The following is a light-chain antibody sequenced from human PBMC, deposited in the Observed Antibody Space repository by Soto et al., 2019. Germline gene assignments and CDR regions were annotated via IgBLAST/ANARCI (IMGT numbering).Light chain of an antibody. CDR2: DVS. Sequence: DIQMTQSPSTLSASVGDRVTITCRASQSISGWLAWYQQKPGKAPKLLIYDVSSLESGVPSRFSGSGSGTEFTLAISSLQPDDFATYYCQQYDSFSVTFGQGTKVDIK. V-gene: IGKV1-5*01. CDR3: QQYDSFSVT. J-gene: IGKJ1*01. CDR1: QSISGW.